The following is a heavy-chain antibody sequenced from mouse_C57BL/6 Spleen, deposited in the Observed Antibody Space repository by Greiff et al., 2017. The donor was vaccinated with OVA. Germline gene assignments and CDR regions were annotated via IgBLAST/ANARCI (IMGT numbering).Heavy chain of an antibody. V-gene: IGHV1-55*01. Sequence: QVQLQQSGAELVKPGASVKMSCKASGYTFTSYWITWVKQRPGQGLEWIGDIYPGSGSTNYNEKFKSKATLTVDTSSSTAYMQLSSLTSEDSAVYYCAREGDLHGYFDVWGTGTTVTVSS. CDR3: AREGDLHGYFDV. CDR2: IYPGSGST. J-gene: IGHJ1*03. CDR1: GYTFTSYW.